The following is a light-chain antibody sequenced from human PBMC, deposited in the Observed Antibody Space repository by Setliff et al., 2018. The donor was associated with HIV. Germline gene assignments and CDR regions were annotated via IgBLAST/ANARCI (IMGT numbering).Light chain of an antibody. CDR2: EVT. Sequence: ALTQPASVSGSPGQSITISCTGTINDVGGYNYVCWYQQHPGKAPKLMIYEVTNRPSGVSYRFSGSKSGNTASLTISGLQAEDEADYYCSSFGSSNTHVFGTGTKVTVL. V-gene: IGLV2-14*01. CDR3: SSFGSSNTHV. CDR1: INDVGGYNY. J-gene: IGLJ1*01.